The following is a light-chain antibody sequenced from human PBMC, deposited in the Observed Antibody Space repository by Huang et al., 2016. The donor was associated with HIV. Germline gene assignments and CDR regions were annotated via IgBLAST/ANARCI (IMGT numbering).Light chain of an antibody. CDR3: QQYNNWPPGS. CDR2: GAS. J-gene: IGKJ3*01. Sequence: EVVMTQSPTTLSVSPGESATLSCRTSQYISTNVAWYQQKPGQAPRLLIYGASTRATGIPARFSGSGSGTEFTLTIGSLQSEDFALYYCQQYNNWPPGSFGPGTKVDIK. V-gene: IGKV3-15*01. CDR1: QYISTN.